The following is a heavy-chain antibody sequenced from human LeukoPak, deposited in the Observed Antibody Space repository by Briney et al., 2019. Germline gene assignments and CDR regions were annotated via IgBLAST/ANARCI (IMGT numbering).Heavy chain of an antibody. Sequence: VASVKVSCKASRGTFSSYAISWLRQAPGQGLEWMGRVIPILGIANYAQKFQGRGRITADKSTRTAYMGLSGVRSEDSAVYCCSRAYDDSSGYLGYYYYGMDGWGQGNTVTVSS. J-gene: IGHJ6*02. D-gene: IGHD3-22*01. V-gene: IGHV1-69*04. CDR1: RGTFSSYA. CDR3: SRAYDDSSGYLGYYYYGMDG. CDR2: VIPILGIA.